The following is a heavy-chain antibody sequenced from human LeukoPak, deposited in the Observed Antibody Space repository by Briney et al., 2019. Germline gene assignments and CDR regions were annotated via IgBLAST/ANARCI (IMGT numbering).Heavy chain of an antibody. J-gene: IGHJ4*02. Sequence: SETLSLTCSVSGGSISSDCCYWAWIRQPTGKGPEWIGSIYYLGTTHYNPSLKSRVTISVDTSRNQFSLKLTSVTAADTAVYFCARRLRGELDYWGQGALVTVSS. CDR1: GGSISSDCCY. CDR2: IYYLGTT. V-gene: IGHV4-39*01. CDR3: ARRLRGELDY. D-gene: IGHD3-16*01.